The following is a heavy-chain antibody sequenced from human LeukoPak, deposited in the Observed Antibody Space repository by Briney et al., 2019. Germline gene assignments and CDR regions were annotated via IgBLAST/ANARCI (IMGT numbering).Heavy chain of an antibody. J-gene: IGHJ5*02. CDR1: GGSISSYY. D-gene: IGHD3-10*01. Sequence: PSETLSLTCIVSGGSISSYYWRWIRQPAGKGLEWIGRIYSSGSTNYNPSLKSRVTMSVDTSKNHFSLKLNSVTAADTAVYYCARHPELMRFDPWGQGTLVTVSS. CDR3: ARHPELMRFDP. CDR2: IYSSGST. V-gene: IGHV4-4*07.